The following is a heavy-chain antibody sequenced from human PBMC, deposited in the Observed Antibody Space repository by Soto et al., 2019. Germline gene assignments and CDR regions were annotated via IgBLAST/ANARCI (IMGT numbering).Heavy chain of an antibody. D-gene: IGHD1-1*01. CDR1: GYTFTSYD. Sequence: QVQLVQSGAEVKKPGASVKVSCKASGYTFTSYDINWVRQATGQGLEWMGWMNPNSGNTGYAQKFQGRVTMTRNTSISTAYMELRSRRSEDTAVCYCARGGRRTGGNANTYWGQGTLVTVSS. CDR3: ARGGRRTGGNANTY. V-gene: IGHV1-8*01. CDR2: MNPNSGNT. J-gene: IGHJ4*02.